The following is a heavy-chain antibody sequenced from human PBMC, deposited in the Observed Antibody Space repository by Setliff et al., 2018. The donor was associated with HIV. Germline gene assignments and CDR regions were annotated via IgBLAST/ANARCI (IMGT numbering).Heavy chain of an antibody. CDR2: IYNSGGT. CDR3: ARGDTYYHDSSGYVKSALDCFDV. CDR1: GGSMSSYF. J-gene: IGHJ3*01. Sequence: SETLSLTCTVSGGSMSSYFWSWIRQSPGKGLEWIGYIYNSGGTNYNPSLKSRVTISLDTSKNQFSLNLTSVTAADTAVYHCARGDTYYHDSSGYVKSALDCFDVWGQGTMVTVSS. V-gene: IGHV4-59*01. D-gene: IGHD3-22*01.